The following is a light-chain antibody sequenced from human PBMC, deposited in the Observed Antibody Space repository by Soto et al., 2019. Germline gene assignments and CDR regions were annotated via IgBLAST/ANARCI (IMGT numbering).Light chain of an antibody. V-gene: IGKV3-20*01. Sequence: VLTQSPGPLTLSPGELATFSGSNSQSVSRRSLAWYKQKPGQPHRLPISGPYSRAADIQDRFSGSGSGTNFPLTIGTLELEVLEIYYCKQYDSTPRTFGQGTQVDI. CDR3: KQYDSTPRT. J-gene: IGKJ1*01. CDR2: GPY. CDR1: QSVSRRS.